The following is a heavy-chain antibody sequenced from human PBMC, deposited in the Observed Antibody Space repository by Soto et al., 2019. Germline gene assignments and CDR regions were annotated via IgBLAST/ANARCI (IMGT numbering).Heavy chain of an antibody. CDR3: GRGRSGQLVVFY. Sequence: SVKVSCKASGGTFSSYAISWVRQAPGQGLEWMGGIIPIFGTANYAQKFQGRVTITADESTSTAYMELSSLRSEDTAVYYCGRGRSGQLVVFYWGQGTPVTVSS. J-gene: IGHJ4*02. CDR1: GGTFSSYA. D-gene: IGHD3-10*01. V-gene: IGHV1-69*13. CDR2: IIPIFGTA.